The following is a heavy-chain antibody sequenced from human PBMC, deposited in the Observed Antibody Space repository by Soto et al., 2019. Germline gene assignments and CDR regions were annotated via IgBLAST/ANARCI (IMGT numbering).Heavy chain of an antibody. J-gene: IGHJ4*02. CDR2: IYWDDDK. V-gene: IGHV2-5*02. CDR3: AHRGDGYYFDY. CDR1: GFSVSTSGVG. Sequence: QITLKESGPTLVKPTQTLTLTCTFSGFSVSTSGVGVGWIRQPPGKALEWLALIYWDDDKRYSPSLKSRLSITKDTSKNQVVLTLTNMDPVDTATYYGAHRGDGYYFDYWGQGTLVTVSS. D-gene: IGHD5-12*01.